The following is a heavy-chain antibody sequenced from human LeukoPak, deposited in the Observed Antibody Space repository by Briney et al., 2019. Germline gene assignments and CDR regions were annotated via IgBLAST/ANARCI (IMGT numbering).Heavy chain of an antibody. V-gene: IGHV4-4*07. Sequence: SETLSLTCTVSGGYICSYYWSWIRQTAGEGLEWIGRIYTSENTEYNPSLKSRVTMSVDMYTSQFSLRLTSVTAADTAVYYCAREADYGDYSKSFYYMDVWGKGTTVTVSS. CDR3: AREADYGDYSKSFYYMDV. CDR1: GGYICSYY. J-gene: IGHJ6*03. CDR2: IYTSENT. D-gene: IGHD4-17*01.